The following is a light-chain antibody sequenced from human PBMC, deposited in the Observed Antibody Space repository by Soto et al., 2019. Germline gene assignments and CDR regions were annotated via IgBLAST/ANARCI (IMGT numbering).Light chain of an antibody. CDR2: GAS. CDR1: QSISRY. CDR3: QQYGSSPPT. V-gene: IGKV3-20*01. J-gene: IGKJ1*01. Sequence: IVLTQSPGTLSLSPGERTTLSCRASQSISRYLAWYQQKPAQGPRLLIYGASSRATGTPDRFIGSGSGTDFTLTINRLEPEDFALYYCQQYGSSPPTFGQGTKVEIK.